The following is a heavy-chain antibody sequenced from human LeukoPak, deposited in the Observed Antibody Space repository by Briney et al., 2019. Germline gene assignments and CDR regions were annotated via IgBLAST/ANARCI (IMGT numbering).Heavy chain of an antibody. D-gene: IGHD1-26*01. CDR3: ARFEVGATYRGKYYFDY. V-gene: IGHV4-30-4*01. CDR1: GGSISSGDYY. Sequence: PSQTLSLTCTVSGGSISSGDYYWSWIRQPPGKGLEWIGYIYYSGSTYYNPSLKSRVTISVDTSKNQFSLKLSSVTAADTAVYYCARFEVGATYRGKYYFDYWGQGTLVTVSS. J-gene: IGHJ4*02. CDR2: IYYSGST.